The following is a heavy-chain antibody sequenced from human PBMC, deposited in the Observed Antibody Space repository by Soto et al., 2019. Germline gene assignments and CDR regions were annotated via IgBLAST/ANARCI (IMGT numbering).Heavy chain of an antibody. J-gene: IGHJ4*02. Sequence: SETLSLTCTVSGGSMSSGGYYWSWIRQHPGKGLEWIGHIYNSGSTYYNPSLKSRVTISVDTSKNQFSLKLSSVTAADTAVYYCASAPNQYYFDYWGQGTLVTVSS. CDR1: GGSMSSGGYY. CDR2: IYNSGST. CDR3: ASAPNQYYFDY. V-gene: IGHV4-31*03.